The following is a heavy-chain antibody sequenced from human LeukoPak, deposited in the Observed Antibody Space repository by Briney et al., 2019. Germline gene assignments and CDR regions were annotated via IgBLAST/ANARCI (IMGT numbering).Heavy chain of an antibody. Sequence: SETLSLTCTVSGGSISSGDYYWSWIRQPPGKGLEWIGYIYYSGSTYYNPSLKSRVTISVDTSKNQFSLKLSSVTAADTAVYYCARDRSWGSSWYYFGYWGQGTLVTVSS. D-gene: IGHD6-13*01. CDR3: ARDRSWGSSWYYFGY. CDR2: IYYSGST. CDR1: GGSISSGDYY. V-gene: IGHV4-30-4*08. J-gene: IGHJ4*02.